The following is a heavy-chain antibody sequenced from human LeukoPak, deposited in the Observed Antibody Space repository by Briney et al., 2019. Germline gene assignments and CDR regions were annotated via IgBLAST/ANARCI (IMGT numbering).Heavy chain of an antibody. D-gene: IGHD1-26*01. CDR3: ARGPTSSWETAFDI. J-gene: IGHJ3*02. Sequence: PGGSLRLSCAASGFTFNTYTMNWVRQAPGKGLEWVSSISSGTSYIYYADSVKGRFTISRDNAKNSLYLQMNSLRAEDTAVYYCARGPTSSWETAFDIWGQGTMVTVSP. V-gene: IGHV3-21*01. CDR2: ISSGTSYI. CDR1: GFTFNTYT.